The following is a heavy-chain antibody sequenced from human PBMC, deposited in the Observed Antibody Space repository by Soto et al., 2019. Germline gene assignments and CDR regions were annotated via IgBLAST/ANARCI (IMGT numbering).Heavy chain of an antibody. D-gene: IGHD3-10*01. CDR2: ISASGGGT. Sequence: GSLRLSCAASGFTFSSYAMSWVRQAPGKGLEWVSAISASGGGTYYADSVKGRFTISRDNSKNTLYLQMNSLRAEDTAVYYCARIPHITMVRGTYYFDYWGQGTLVTVSS. CDR1: GFTFSSYA. CDR3: ARIPHITMVRGTYYFDY. J-gene: IGHJ4*02. V-gene: IGHV3-23*01.